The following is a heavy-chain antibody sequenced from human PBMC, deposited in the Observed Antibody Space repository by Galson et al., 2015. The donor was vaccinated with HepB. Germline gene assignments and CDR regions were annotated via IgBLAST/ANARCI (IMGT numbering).Heavy chain of an antibody. V-gene: IGHV4-31*03. D-gene: IGHD2-2*01. CDR2: IYYSGST. J-gene: IGHJ2*01. CDR1: GGSISSGGYY. CDR3: ARDRGGGPAVVGYFDL. Sequence: TLSLTCTVSGGSISSGGYYWSWIRQHPGEGLEWIGYIYYSGSTYYNPSLKNRVTISVDTSKNQFSLKLSSVTAADTAVYYCARDRGGGPAVVGYFDLWGRGTLVTVSS.